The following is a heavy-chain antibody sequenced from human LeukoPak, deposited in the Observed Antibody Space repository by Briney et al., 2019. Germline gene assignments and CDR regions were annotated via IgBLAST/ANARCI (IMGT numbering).Heavy chain of an antibody. Sequence: PGGSLRLSCAPSGYILSDYYMSWVRQAPEEGLEWVSIITETGSYTNYADSVKGQFTISRDNAKNSLFLQMHSLRAEDTAVYYCARDVKTTTGALDIWGQGTMVTVSS. CDR3: ARDVKTTTGALDI. CDR2: ITETGSYT. D-gene: IGHD1-26*01. V-gene: IGHV3-11*06. CDR1: GYILSDYY. J-gene: IGHJ3*02.